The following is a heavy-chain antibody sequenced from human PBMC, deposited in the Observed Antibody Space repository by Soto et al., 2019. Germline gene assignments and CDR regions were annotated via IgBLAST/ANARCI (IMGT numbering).Heavy chain of an antibody. CDR2: VHSGGTT. Sequence: QVQLQESGPGLVKTSETLSLTCTVSGGPFGGYYWSWIRQPPGKGLEWIGYVHSGGTTRYNPSLDTRVTMSINTSTNQFSLSLSSVTAADSGVYFCAKGVMASSWYNWFDPWCQGTLVAVTS. CDR3: AKGVMASSWYNWFDP. D-gene: IGHD6-13*01. CDR1: GGPFGGYY. V-gene: IGHV4-59*01. J-gene: IGHJ5*02.